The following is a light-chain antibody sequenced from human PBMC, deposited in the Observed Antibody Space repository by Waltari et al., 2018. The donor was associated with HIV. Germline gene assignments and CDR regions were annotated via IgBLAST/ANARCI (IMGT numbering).Light chain of an antibody. CDR1: QNIIIW. CDR2: KTS. Sequence: DIKMTQSPSTLPASVGDRVTIPCRASQNIIIWLAWYQQKPGEVPKLLIYKTSILQSGVPSRFNGSGSGTDFTLTISGLQADDFATYFCQQYSSYSLYTFGQGTNLDIK. J-gene: IGKJ2*01. V-gene: IGKV1-5*03. CDR3: QQYSSYSLYT.